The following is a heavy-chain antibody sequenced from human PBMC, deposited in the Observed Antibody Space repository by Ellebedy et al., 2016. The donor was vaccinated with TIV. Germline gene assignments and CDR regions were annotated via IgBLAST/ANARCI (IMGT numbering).Heavy chain of an antibody. CDR3: AVNGWFGYYYGMDV. CDR2: MSSSGNDK. J-gene: IGHJ6*02. D-gene: IGHD3-10*01. V-gene: IGHV3-48*02. CDR1: GFTFSSYG. Sequence: PGGSLRLSCAASGFTFSSYGMHCVRQAPGKGLEWVSYMSSSGNDKHYADSVKGRFTMSRDNARSSLFLQMNSLRDEDTAVYYCAVNGWFGYYYGMDVWGQGTTVTVSS.